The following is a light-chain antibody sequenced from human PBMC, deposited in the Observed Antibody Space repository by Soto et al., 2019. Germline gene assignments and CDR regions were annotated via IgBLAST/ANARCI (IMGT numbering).Light chain of an antibody. J-gene: IGKJ4*01. CDR1: QSVSTN. Sequence: EIVMTQSPATLSVSPGERATLSCRASQSVSTNLAWYLQKPGQTPRLLIYGASTRATGMPARFSGSGSGTEFTLTISSLQSEDFVVYYCQQYNNWPLTFGGGTKVEIK. V-gene: IGKV3-15*01. CDR3: QQYNNWPLT. CDR2: GAS.